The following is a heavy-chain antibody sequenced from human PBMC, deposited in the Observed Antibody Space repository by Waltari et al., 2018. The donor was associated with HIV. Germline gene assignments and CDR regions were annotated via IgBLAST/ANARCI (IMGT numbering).Heavy chain of an antibody. V-gene: IGHV4-59*01. CDR2: IYYSGST. D-gene: IGHD4-17*01. Sequence: QVQLQESGPGLVKPSETLSPTCTVSGCSISSYSWSWIRQPPGKGLEWIGYIYYSGSTNYNPSLKSRVTISVDTSKNQFSLKLSSVTAADTAVYYCARNRVGYGDYYGMDVWGQGTTVTVSS. CDR3: ARNRVGYGDYYGMDV. CDR1: GCSISSYS. J-gene: IGHJ6*02.